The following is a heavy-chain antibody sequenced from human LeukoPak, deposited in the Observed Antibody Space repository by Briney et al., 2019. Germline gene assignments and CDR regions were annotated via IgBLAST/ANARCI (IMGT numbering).Heavy chain of an antibody. D-gene: IGHD3-22*01. Sequence: GGSLRLSCAASGSYWMHWVRQAPGKGLVWVSHINSDGSWTSYADSVKGRFTISKDNAKNTLYLQMNSLRAEDTAVYYCAKGRRRITMIVSNWGQGTLVTVSS. CDR3: AKGRRRITMIVSN. J-gene: IGHJ4*02. V-gene: IGHV3-74*01. CDR2: INSDGSWT. CDR1: GSYW.